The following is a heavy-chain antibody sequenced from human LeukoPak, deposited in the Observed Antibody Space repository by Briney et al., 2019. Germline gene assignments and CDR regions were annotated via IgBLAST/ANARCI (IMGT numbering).Heavy chain of an antibody. CDR2: ISSSGNTR. J-gene: IGHJ4*02. V-gene: IGHV3-11*04. CDR1: GFTFGDYY. D-gene: IGHD2-21*01. CDR3: AWGGIAAFDS. Sequence: PGGSLRLSCAASGFTFGDYYMSWIRQAPGKGLEWVAYISSSGNTRYYADSVKGRFTISRDNAKNSLYLQMNSLRAEDTAVYYCAWGGIAAFDSWGQGTLVTVSS.